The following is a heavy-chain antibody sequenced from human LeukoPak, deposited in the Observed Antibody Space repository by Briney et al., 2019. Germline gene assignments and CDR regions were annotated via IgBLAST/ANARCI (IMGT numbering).Heavy chain of an antibody. CDR3: AHPYSSSWYYFDY. CDR1: GGTFSSYA. CDR2: IIHTFGTA. V-gene: IGHV1-69*06. Sequence: SVTVSCTATGGTFSSYAISWVRQAPGQGLKSIGRIIHTFGTANHAQKFQGRVTITADKSTRTAYMELGSLRSEYSAVYYCAHPYSSSWYYFDYWGQGTLVTVSS. D-gene: IGHD6-13*01. J-gene: IGHJ4*02.